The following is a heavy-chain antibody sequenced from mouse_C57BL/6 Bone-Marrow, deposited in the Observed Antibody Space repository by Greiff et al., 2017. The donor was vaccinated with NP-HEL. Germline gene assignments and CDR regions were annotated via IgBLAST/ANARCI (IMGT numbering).Heavy chain of an antibody. J-gene: IGHJ2*01. CDR1: GYTFTSYG. CDR3: ARDLGPDY. D-gene: IGHD4-1*01. CDR2: IYPRSGNT. V-gene: IGHV1-81*01. Sequence: QVQLQQSGAELARPGASVKLSCKASGYTFTSYGISWVKQRTGQGLEWIGEIYPRSGNTYYNEKFKGKATLTADKSSSTAYMELRSLTSEDSAVYFCARDLGPDYWRQGTTLTVSS.